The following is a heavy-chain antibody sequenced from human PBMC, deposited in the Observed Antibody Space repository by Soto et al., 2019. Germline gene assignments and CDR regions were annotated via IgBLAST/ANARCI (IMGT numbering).Heavy chain of an antibody. CDR2: ISWNSASM. V-gene: IGHV3-9*01. Sequence: PGGPLRLYCAASGVTFDDYAVHWVRQAPGKGLEWVSGISWNSASMDYADSVKDRFSISRDNAENSLYLQMNILKIEDTAFYYCARSFSDSYSDLAFWGQGTLVTVSS. CDR3: ARSFSDSYSDLAF. J-gene: IGHJ4*02. D-gene: IGHD1-26*01. CDR1: GVTFDDYA.